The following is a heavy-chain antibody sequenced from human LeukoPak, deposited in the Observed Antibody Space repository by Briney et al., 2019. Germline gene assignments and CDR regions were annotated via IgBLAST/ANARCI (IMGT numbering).Heavy chain of an antibody. Sequence: SETLSLTCTVCCPSTTYSPWTWLRQSPGKGLESLGFISNNGKTKYKSSFEGRVTMSLDTSKSQFSLTLSFVTAADTAVYYCPRRRFSGTFLHLQYSSLDVWGKGTTVIVS. CDR3: PRRRFSGTFLHLQYSSLDV. V-gene: IGHV4-59*08. D-gene: IGHD6-13*01. CDR2: ISNNGKT. CDR1: CPSTTYSP. J-gene: IGHJ6*03.